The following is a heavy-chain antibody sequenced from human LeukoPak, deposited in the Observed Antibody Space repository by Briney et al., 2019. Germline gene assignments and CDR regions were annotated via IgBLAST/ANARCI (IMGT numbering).Heavy chain of an antibody. Sequence: SETLSLTCTVSGVSISSYYWSWIRQPPGKGLEWIGYIYYGGSTNYNPSLKSRVTMSVDTSKNQFSLKLSSVTAADTAVYYCARDSGTTGEVKFDPWGQGTLVIVSS. J-gene: IGHJ5*02. CDR2: IYYGGST. D-gene: IGHD3-10*01. V-gene: IGHV4-59*12. CDR1: GVSISSYY. CDR3: ARDSGTTGEVKFDP.